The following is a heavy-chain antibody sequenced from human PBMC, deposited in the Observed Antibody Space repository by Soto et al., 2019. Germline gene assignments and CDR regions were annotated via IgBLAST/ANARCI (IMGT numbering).Heavy chain of an antibody. CDR3: QGQDYYGMDV. CDR1: GFTFGSYW. J-gene: IGHJ6*02. V-gene: IGHV3-66*04. CDR2: IYSGGST. Sequence: GGSLRLSCAASGFTFGSYWMSWVRQAPGKGLEWVSVIYSGGSTYYADSVKGRFTISRDNSKNTLYLQMNSLRAEDTAVYYCQGQDYYGMDVWGQGTTVTVSS.